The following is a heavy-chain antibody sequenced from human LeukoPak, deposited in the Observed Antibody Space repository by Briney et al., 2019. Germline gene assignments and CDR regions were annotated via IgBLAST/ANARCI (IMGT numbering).Heavy chain of an antibody. V-gene: IGHV3-7*01. J-gene: IGHJ4*02. Sequence: GGSLRLSCAASGFTFSSYWMSWVRQAPGKGLEWVANIKQDGSEKYYVDSVKGRFTISRDNAKNSLYLQMNSLRAEDTAVYYCARKTGLLWFGDLDYWGQGTLVTVSS. CDR3: ARKTGLLWFGDLDY. CDR2: IKQDGSEK. CDR1: GFTFSSYW. D-gene: IGHD3-10*01.